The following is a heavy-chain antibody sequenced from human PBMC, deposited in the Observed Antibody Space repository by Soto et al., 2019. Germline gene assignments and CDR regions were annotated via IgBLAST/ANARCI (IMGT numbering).Heavy chain of an antibody. CDR2: MYHSGSI. D-gene: IGHD4-17*01. V-gene: IGHV4-38-2*01. CDR3: GRHKRGGIYGDYVAD. CDR1: GYSISSGYY. J-gene: IGHJ4*02. Sequence: SETLSLTCAVSGYSISSGYYWGWLRQPPGKGLEWIGHMYHSGSIYYNPSLQSRVTISMDTSKNEFSLKLTSVTAADTAVYYCGRHKRGGIYGDYVADWGQGTLVTVSS.